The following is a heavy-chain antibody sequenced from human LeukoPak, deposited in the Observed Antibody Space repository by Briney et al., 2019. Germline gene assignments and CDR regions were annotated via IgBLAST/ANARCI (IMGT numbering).Heavy chain of an antibody. Sequence: GGSLRLSCAASGFTFSSYGMHWVRQAPGKGLEWVAFIRYDGSNKYYADSVKGRFTISRDNSKNTLYLQMNSLRTEDTAVYYCANLRASYHVVNYWGQGTLVTVSS. CDR2: IRYDGSNK. D-gene: IGHD1-26*01. J-gene: IGHJ4*02. CDR1: GFTFSSYG. CDR3: ANLRASYHVVNY. V-gene: IGHV3-30*02.